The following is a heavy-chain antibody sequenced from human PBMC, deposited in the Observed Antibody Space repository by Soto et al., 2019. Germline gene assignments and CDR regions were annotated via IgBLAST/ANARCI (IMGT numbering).Heavy chain of an antibody. Sequence: GGSLRLSCAASGFTFSSYAMSWVRQAPGKGLEWVSAISGSGGSTYYADSVKGRFTISRDNSKNTLYLQMNSLRAEDTAVYYCAKVPHYDILTGPHNPPFFDYWGQGTLVTVSS. V-gene: IGHV3-23*01. CDR2: ISGSGGST. D-gene: IGHD3-9*01. J-gene: IGHJ4*02. CDR1: GFTFSSYA. CDR3: AKVPHYDILTGPHNPPFFDY.